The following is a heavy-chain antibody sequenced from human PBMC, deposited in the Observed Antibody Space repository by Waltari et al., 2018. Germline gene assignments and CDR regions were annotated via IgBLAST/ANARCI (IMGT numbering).Heavy chain of an antibody. Sequence: QVQLVQSGAEVKKPGASVKVSCKASGYTFASYYIHWVLQAPGQGLEWMGIINPSTGSTTYAQKFQGRVTMTSDTSTSTVYMELSSLRSEDTAVYYCARGAWGGMITFGGVIHWGQGTLVTVSS. CDR3: ARGAWGGMITFGGVIH. J-gene: IGHJ4*02. CDR1: GYTFASYY. V-gene: IGHV1-46*01. CDR2: INPSTGST. D-gene: IGHD3-16*02.